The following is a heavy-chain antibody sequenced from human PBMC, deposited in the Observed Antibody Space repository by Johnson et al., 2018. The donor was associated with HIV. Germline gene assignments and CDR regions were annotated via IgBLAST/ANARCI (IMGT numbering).Heavy chain of an antibody. Sequence: QVQLVESGGGLVKPGGSLRLSCAVSGFIFRDYYMSWIRQAPGKGLEWVSYISSSGKSTNYADSVKGRFTISRDNAKNSLSLQMNSLRAEDTAIYYCAREEGNDILTRGDAFDIWGQGTMVAVSS. D-gene: IGHD3-9*01. CDR3: AREEGNDILTRGDAFDI. CDR1: GFIFRDYY. V-gene: IGHV3-11*04. CDR2: ISSSGKST. J-gene: IGHJ3*02.